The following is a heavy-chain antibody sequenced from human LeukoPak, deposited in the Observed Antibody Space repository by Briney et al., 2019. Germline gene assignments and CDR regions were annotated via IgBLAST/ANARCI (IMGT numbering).Heavy chain of an antibody. J-gene: IGHJ6*03. CDR1: GGSISSYY. V-gene: IGHV4-4*07. CDR2: IYTSGST. D-gene: IGHD2-2*01. CDR3: ARDRCSSTSCDAHYYYYYMDV. Sequence: PSETLSLTCTVSGGSISSYYWSWIRQPAGKGLEWIGRIYTSGSTNYNPSLKSRVTMSVDTSKNQFSLRLSSVTAADTAVYYCARDRCSSTSCDAHYYYYYMDVWGKGTTVTVSS.